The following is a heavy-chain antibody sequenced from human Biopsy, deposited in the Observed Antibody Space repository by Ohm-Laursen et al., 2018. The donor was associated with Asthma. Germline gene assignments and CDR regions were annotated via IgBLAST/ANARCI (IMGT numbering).Heavy chain of an antibody. V-gene: IGHV1-2*06. CDR1: GYTFIGCP. Sequence: SVKVSCKASGYTFIGCPIHWMRQAPGQGLEWMGRINPNSGSTNYAQKFQGRVTMTRDTSISTAYMEVSRLRSDDTAVYYCARGQKSAGDRWFDPWGQGTLVTVSS. CDR2: INPNSGST. J-gene: IGHJ5*02. D-gene: IGHD6-13*01. CDR3: ARGQKSAGDRWFDP.